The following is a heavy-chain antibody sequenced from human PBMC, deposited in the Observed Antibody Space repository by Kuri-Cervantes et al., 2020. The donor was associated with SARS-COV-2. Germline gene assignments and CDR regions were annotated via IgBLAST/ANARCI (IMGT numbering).Heavy chain of an antibody. CDR2: IYYSGST. Sequence: SETLSLTCTVSGYSISSGYYWGWIRQLPGKGLEWIGSIYYSGSTYYNPSLKSRVTISVDTSKNQFSLKLSSVTAADTAVYYCARGGGGSSWYFDYWGQGTLVTVSS. J-gene: IGHJ4*02. CDR3: ARGGGGSSWYFDY. CDR1: GYSISSGYY. D-gene: IGHD6-13*01. V-gene: IGHV4-38-2*02.